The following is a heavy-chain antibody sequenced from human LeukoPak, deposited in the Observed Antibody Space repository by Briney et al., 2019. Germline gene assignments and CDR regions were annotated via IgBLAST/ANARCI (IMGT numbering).Heavy chain of an antibody. CDR1: GFTVSSNY. CDR2: IYSGGGT. J-gene: IGHJ4*02. D-gene: IGHD6-13*01. Sequence: GGSLRLSCAASGFTVSSNYMSWVRQAPGKGLEWVSVIYSGGGTYYADSVKGRFTISRDNSKNTLYLQMNSLRAEDTAVYYCAREGIAPPYYFDYWGQGTLVTVSS. V-gene: IGHV3-53*01. CDR3: AREGIAPPYYFDY.